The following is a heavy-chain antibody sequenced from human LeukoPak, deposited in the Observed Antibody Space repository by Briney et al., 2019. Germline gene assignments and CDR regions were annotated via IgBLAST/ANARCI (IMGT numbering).Heavy chain of an antibody. D-gene: IGHD3-22*01. CDR2: ISSSSSYI. J-gene: IGHJ4*02. CDR3: ARGGYYYDSSGYH. V-gene: IGHV3-21*01. CDR1: GFTFSSYS. Sequence: GSLRLSCAASGFTFSSYSMNWVRQAPGKGLEWVSSISSSSSYIYYADSVKGRFTISRDNAKNSLYLQMNSLRAEDTAVYYCARGGYYYDSSGYHWGQGTLVTVSS.